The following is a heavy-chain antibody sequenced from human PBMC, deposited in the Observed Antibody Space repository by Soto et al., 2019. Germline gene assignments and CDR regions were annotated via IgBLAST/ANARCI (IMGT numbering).Heavy chain of an antibody. CDR2: VYHTGRT. CDR3: ARDDTTGLLEF. CDR1: TDSMRTYS. J-gene: IGHJ4*02. V-gene: IGHV4-59*01. Sequence: QVQLQESSPGLVRPAETLSLICSVSTDSMRTYSWTWIRQSPGKGLEWIGYVYHTGRTEYNPSLESRVTISIDMSKKQFSLQLTSVTAADTAVYFCARDDTTGLLEFWGQGTLVTVSS.